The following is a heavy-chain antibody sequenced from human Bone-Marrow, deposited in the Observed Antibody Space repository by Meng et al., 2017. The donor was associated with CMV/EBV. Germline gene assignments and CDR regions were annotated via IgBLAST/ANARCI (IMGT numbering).Heavy chain of an antibody. CDR1: GFTFSNAW. CDR2: ISWNSGSI. CDR3: AKDIWRHYYYYGMDV. J-gene: IGHJ6*02. D-gene: IGHD2-21*01. V-gene: IGHV3-9*03. Sequence: SLKISCAASGFTFSNAWMSWVRQAPGKGLEWVSGISWNSGSIGYADSVKGRFTISRDNAKNSLYLQMNSLRAEDMALYYCAKDIWRHYYYYGMDVWGQGTTVTVSS.